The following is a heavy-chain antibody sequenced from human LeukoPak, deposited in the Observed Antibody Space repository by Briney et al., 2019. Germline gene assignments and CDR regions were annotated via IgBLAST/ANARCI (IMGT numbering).Heavy chain of an antibody. CDR3: ARGPLMSE. CDR2: FSTYNGNT. V-gene: IGHV1-18*01. CDR1: GYTFTNYR. Sequence: GASVKVSCKASGYTFTNYRITWVRQAPGQGLEWVGWFSTYNGNTNYAQKLQGRVTMTTDTSTSTAYLELRSLRFDDTAVYYCARGPLMSEWGQGTLVTVSS. J-gene: IGHJ4*02.